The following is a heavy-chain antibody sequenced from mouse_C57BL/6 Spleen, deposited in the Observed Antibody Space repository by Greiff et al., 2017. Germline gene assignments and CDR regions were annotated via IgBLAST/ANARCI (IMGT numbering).Heavy chain of an antibody. J-gene: IGHJ4*01. CDR2: ISSGSSTI. Sequence: EVHLVESGGGLVKPGGSLKLSCAASGFTFSDYGMHWVRQAPEKGLEWVAYISSGSSTIYYADTVKGRFTISRDNAKNTLFLQMTSLRSEDTAMYYCARERRGYYAMDYWGQGSSVTVSS. CDR1: GFTFSDYG. CDR3: ARERRGYYAMDY. V-gene: IGHV5-17*01.